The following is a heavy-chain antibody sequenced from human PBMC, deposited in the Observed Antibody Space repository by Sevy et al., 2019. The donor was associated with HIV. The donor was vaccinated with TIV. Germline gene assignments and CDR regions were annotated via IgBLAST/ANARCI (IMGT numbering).Heavy chain of an antibody. D-gene: IGHD7-27*01. Sequence: GGSLRLSCAASGFTFSQSWMTWVRQAPGKGLEWVANIKEDGSQTNYVESLKGRFTISRDNAKKSVYLQMNSLRAEDTAVYYCAKEFWGPEYCGQGTLVTVSS. CDR2: IKEDGSQT. CDR1: GFTFSQSW. CDR3: AKEFWGPEY. V-gene: IGHV3-7*01. J-gene: IGHJ4*02.